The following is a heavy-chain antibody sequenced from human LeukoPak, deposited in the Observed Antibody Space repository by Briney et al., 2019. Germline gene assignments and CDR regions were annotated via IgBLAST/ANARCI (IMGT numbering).Heavy chain of an antibody. CDR1: GGSVSSGSYY. V-gene: IGHV4-61*01. Sequence: SETLSLTCTVSGGSVSSGSYYWSWIRQPPGKGLEWIGYIYYSGSIDYNPSLKSRVTISVDTSKNQFSLKLRSVTAADTAVYYCATEGGGSFIFDYWGQGTLVTVSS. CDR2: IYYSGSI. D-gene: IGHD1-26*01. J-gene: IGHJ4*02. CDR3: ATEGGGSFIFDY.